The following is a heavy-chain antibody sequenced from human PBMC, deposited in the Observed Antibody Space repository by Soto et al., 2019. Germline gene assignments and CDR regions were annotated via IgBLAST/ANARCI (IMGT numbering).Heavy chain of an antibody. CDR2: ISADNGNT. Sequence: QVQLVQSGAEVKKPGASVKVSCKASGYTFTSYGISWVRQAPGQGLEWMGWISADNGNTNYAHKLQGRVTMTTDTSTSTAYMELRSLLSDDTAVYYCARGMIDYYDSSGYLEYFQHWGQGTLVTVSS. J-gene: IGHJ1*01. CDR3: ARGMIDYYDSSGYLEYFQH. CDR1: GYTFTSYG. V-gene: IGHV1-18*01. D-gene: IGHD3-22*01.